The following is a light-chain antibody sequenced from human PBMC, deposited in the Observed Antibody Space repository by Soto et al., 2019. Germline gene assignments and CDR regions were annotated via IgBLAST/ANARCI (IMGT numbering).Light chain of an antibody. CDR1: QSVAGNY. CDR3: QQYESSQMYT. Sequence: EIVLTQSPGTLSLSPGERATLSCRASQSVAGNYLAWYQRKPGQAPRLLIYGASSRATGIPDRFSGSGSGTDINISISRLEPEDAAVHFCQQYESSQMYTFGQGTKLEIK. CDR2: GAS. V-gene: IGKV3-20*01. J-gene: IGKJ2*01.